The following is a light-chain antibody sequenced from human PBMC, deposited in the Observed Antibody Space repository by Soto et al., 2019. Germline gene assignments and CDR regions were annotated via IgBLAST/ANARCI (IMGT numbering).Light chain of an antibody. CDR1: QSVSNNY. Sequence: EIVLTQSPGTLSLSPGERATVSCRASQSVSNNYLAWYQQKPGQAPRLLIYGASNRATGIPDRFSGSGSGTEFTLTISSLQSEDFAIYYCQQYGYSQLTFGGGTKV. CDR2: GAS. CDR3: QQYGYSQLT. V-gene: IGKV3-20*01. J-gene: IGKJ4*01.